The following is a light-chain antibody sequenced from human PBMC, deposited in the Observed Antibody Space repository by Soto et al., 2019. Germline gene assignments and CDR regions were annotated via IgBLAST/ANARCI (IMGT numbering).Light chain of an antibody. V-gene: IGKV1-39*01. CDR3: QQSYRTPRT. CDR2: AAS. Sequence: DIQMTQSPSSLSASVGDSVTITCRTSQHVDRYLSWYQQIPGRAPKLLIYAASSLQSGVPSRFSGSGSGTDFTLTITSLQPEDFATYYCQQSYRTPRTFGQGTKVDI. J-gene: IGKJ1*01. CDR1: QHVDRY.